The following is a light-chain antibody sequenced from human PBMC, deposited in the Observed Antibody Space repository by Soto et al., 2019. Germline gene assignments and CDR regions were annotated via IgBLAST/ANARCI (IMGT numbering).Light chain of an antibody. J-gene: IGLJ2*01. V-gene: IGLV2-14*01. Sequence: QSALTQPASVSGSPGQSITISCTGTSSDVGDYNYVSWYQQHPGKAPKLMIYDVSKRPSGVSNRFSGSKSGNTASLTISGLQAEDEADYYCSSYTSSSTLVVFGGGTKVTVL. CDR2: DVS. CDR1: SSDVGDYNY. CDR3: SSYTSSSTLVV.